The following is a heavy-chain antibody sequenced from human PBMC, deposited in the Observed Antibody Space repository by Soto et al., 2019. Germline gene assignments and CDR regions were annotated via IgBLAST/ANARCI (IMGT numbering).Heavy chain of an antibody. D-gene: IGHD4-4*01. CDR1: VCSISSYY. J-gene: IGHJ4*02. Sequence: SETRSITCTVSVCSISSYYLSWIRQPPVKGLEWIGYIYYSGSTNYNPSRKSRGTRSLYTANNQCSLKLSSVTAADTAVYYCARSLGLTTETSYYFAYWGQGTLVTVSS. CDR2: IYYSGST. CDR3: ARSLGLTTETSYYFAY. V-gene: IGHV4-59*01.